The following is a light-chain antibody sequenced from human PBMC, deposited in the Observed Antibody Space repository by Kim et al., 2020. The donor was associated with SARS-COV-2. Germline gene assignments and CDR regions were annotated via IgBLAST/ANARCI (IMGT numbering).Light chain of an antibody. CDR3: SSYTSSSTFV. CDR1: SSDIGGYKY. Sequence: GQSITISCTGTSSDIGGYKYVSWYQQHPGKAPKLMIYEVTNRPSGVSNRFSGSKSGNTASLTISGLQAEDEADYYCSSYTSSSTFVFGTGTKVTVL. V-gene: IGLV2-14*03. J-gene: IGLJ1*01. CDR2: EVT.